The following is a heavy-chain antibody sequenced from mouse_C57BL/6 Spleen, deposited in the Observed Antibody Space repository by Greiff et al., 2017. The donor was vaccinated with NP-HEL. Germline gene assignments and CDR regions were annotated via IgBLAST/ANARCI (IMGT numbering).Heavy chain of an antibody. Sequence: EVQLQQSGPELVKPGASVKIPCKASGYTFTDYNMDWVKQSHGKSLEWIGDINPNNGGTIYNQKFKGKATLTVDKSSSTAYMELRSLTSEDTAVYYCARSPITTVVPYWYFDVWGTGTTVTVSS. CDR2: INPNNGGT. CDR3: ARSPITTVVPYWYFDV. D-gene: IGHD1-1*01. CDR1: GYTFTDYN. V-gene: IGHV1-18*01. J-gene: IGHJ1*03.